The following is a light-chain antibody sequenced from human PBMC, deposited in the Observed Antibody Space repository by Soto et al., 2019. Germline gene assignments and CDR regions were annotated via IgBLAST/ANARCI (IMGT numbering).Light chain of an antibody. CDR3: QTWGSGTVV. Sequence: QPVLTQSPSASASLGASVKLTCTLSSGHSSYAIAWHQQQPEKGPRYLMKLNSDGSHSKGDGTPDRFSGSSSGAERYLTISSLQSEDEADYYCQTWGSGTVVFGGGTKVTVL. J-gene: IGLJ2*01. CDR2: LNSDGSH. CDR1: SGHSSYA. V-gene: IGLV4-69*01.